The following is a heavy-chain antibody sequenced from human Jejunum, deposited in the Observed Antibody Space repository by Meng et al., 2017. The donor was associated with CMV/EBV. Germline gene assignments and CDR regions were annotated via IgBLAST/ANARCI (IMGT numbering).Heavy chain of an antibody. J-gene: IGHJ5*01. CDR1: GLRVSDNY. D-gene: IGHD3-3*01. CDR3: AREQMGAWSGYFDS. V-gene: IGHV3-53*01. CDR2: LYTGGSA. Sequence: AASGLRVSDNYMVWVRQVAGKGLQWVSTLYTGGSAHYAPSVEGRFTISKDNFNNMVYLQMNSLGVEDTGVYYCAREQMGAWSGYFDSWGQGVLVTVSS.